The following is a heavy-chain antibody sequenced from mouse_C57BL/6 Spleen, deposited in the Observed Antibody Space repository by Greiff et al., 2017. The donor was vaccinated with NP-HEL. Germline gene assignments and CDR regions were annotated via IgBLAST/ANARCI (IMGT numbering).Heavy chain of an antibody. D-gene: IGHD6-1*01. V-gene: IGHV1-42*01. CDR2: INPSTGGT. Sequence: EVQVVESGPELVKPGASVKISCKASGYSFTGYYMNWVKQSPEKSLEWIGEINPSTGGTTYNQKFKAKATLTVDKSSSTAYMQLKSLTSEDSAVYYCAGGQPYYAMDYWGQGTSVTVSS. CDR1: GYSFTGYY. CDR3: AGGQPYYAMDY. J-gene: IGHJ4*01.